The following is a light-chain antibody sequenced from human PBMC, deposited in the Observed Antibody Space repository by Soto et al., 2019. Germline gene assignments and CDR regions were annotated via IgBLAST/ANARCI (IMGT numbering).Light chain of an antibody. V-gene: IGKV1-12*01. Sequence: DIQMTQSPSSVSSSVGDRVTITCRASQGISSWLAWYHQKPGKAPKLLIYAASSFQSGVPSRFSGSGSGTDFTLTISSLQPEDFATYYCHPANSFPLTVGGGTKVDIK. CDR1: QGISSW. CDR2: AAS. J-gene: IGKJ4*02. CDR3: HPANSFPLT.